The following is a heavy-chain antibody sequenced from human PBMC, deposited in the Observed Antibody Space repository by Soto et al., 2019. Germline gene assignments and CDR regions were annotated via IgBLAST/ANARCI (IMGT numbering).Heavy chain of an antibody. Sequence: GGSLRLSCAASGFTFSRYAMSWVRQAPGKGLEWVSAIGGSGSSSTYYADSVKGRFTISRDNSKGTLYLQMNSLRDDDTAVYYCTKDARIAVRPDFYYGMDAWGQGTTVTVSS. CDR3: TKDARIAVRPDFYYGMDA. CDR2: IGGSGSSST. D-gene: IGHD6-6*01. CDR1: GFTFSRYA. V-gene: IGHV3-23*01. J-gene: IGHJ6*02.